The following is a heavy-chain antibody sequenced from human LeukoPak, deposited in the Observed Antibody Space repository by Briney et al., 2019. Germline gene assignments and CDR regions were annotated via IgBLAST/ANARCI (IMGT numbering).Heavy chain of an antibody. D-gene: IGHD3-10*01. Sequence: GGSLRLSCAASGFTFSSYWMSWVRQAPGKGLEWVANIKQDGSEKYYVDSVKGRFTISRDNAKNSLYLQMNSLRAEDTAVYYRARDSDYYGSGSYSNYWGQGTLVTVSS. CDR1: GFTFSSYW. J-gene: IGHJ4*02. V-gene: IGHV3-7*01. CDR3: ARDSDYYGSGSYSNY. CDR2: IKQDGSEK.